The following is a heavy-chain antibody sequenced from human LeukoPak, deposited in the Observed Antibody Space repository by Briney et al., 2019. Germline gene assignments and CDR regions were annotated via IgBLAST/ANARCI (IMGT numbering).Heavy chain of an antibody. CDR2: IKLDGSEK. J-gene: IGHJ4*02. D-gene: IGHD3-3*01. CDR3: ARDQYDTWSRRGNFDS. V-gene: IGHV3-7*03. Sequence: GGSLRLSCVASGFTFGKYWMSWVRQAPGEGLEWVANIKLDGSEKNYVDSVKGRFTISRDNTKNSLYLQMNSLRAEDTAVFYCARDQYDTWSRRGNFDSWGQGTLVIVSS. CDR1: GFTFGKYW.